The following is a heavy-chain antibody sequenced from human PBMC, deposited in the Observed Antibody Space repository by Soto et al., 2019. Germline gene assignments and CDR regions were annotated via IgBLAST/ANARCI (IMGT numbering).Heavy chain of an antibody. CDR1: GGSISSYY. D-gene: IGHD3-22*01. J-gene: IGHJ5*02. CDR2: IYYSGST. V-gene: IGHV4-59*01. Sequence: SETLSLTCPVSGGSISSYYWSWIRQPPGKGLEWIGYIYYSGSTNYNPSLKSRVTISVDTSKNQFSLKLSSVTAADTAVYYCARGFYYDSSGSVYNWFDPWGQGTLVTVSS. CDR3: ARGFYYDSSGSVYNWFDP.